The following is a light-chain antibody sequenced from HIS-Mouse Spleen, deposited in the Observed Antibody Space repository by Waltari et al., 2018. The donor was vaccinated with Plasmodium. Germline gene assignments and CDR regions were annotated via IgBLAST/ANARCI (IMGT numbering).Light chain of an antibody. J-gene: IGLJ2*01. V-gene: IGLV3-1*01. CDR2: QDS. Sequence: SYELTQPPSVSVSPGQTASITCPGDNLGDKYACWYQQKPGQSPVLVIYQDSKRPSGIPERFSGSKSGNTATLTISGTQAMDEADYYCQAWDSSTVVFGGGTKLTVL. CDR1: NLGDKY. CDR3: QAWDSSTVV.